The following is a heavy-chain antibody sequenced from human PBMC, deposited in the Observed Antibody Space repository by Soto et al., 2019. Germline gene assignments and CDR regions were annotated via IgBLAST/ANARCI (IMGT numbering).Heavy chain of an antibody. V-gene: IGHV1-69*02. D-gene: IGHD3-10*01. CDR3: ASSYGSGYRAFDY. CDR2: VNPIVSMS. CDR1: GDTFNFYS. Sequence: QVQLVLSGAEVKRPGSSVKVSCKASGDTFNFYSINWVRQAPGVGLEWMGRVNPIVSMSNYAQKFQGRVTMTADKSTSTAYMELSSLRSEDTAIYYCASSYGSGYRAFDYWGQGALVTVSS. J-gene: IGHJ4*02.